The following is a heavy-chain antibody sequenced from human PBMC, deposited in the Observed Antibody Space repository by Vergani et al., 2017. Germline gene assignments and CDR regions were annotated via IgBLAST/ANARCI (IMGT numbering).Heavy chain of an antibody. CDR2: IYYSGST. CDR3: ARVDFWSGRIPDY. Sequence: QVQLQESGPGLVKPSETLSLTCTVSVGSISSYYWSWIRQPPGKGLEWIGYIYYSGSTNYNPSLKSRVTISVDTSKNQFSLKLSSVTAADTAVYYCARVDFWSGRIPDYWGQGTLVTVSS. J-gene: IGHJ4*02. V-gene: IGHV4-59*01. CDR1: VGSISSYY. D-gene: IGHD3-3*01.